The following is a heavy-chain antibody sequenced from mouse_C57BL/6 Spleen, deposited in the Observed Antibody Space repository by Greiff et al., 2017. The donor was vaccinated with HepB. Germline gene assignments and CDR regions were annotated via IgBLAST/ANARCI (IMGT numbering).Heavy chain of an antibody. CDR3: ARAGGNYGSWFAY. V-gene: IGHV1-59*01. CDR2: IDPSDSYT. CDR1: GYTFTSYW. D-gene: IGHD2-1*01. J-gene: IGHJ3*01. Sequence: QVQLKQPGAELVRPGTSVKLSCKASGYTFTSYWMHWVKQRPGQGLEWIGVIDPSDSYTNYNQKFKGKATLTVDTSSSTAYMQLSSLTSEDSAVYYCARAGGNYGSWFAYWGQGTLVTVSA.